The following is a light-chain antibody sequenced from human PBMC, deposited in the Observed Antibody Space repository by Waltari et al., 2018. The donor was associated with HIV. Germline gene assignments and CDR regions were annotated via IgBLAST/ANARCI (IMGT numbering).Light chain of an antibody. CDR3: QQLNSYPRYT. V-gene: IGKV1-9*01. CDR2: AAS. J-gene: IGKJ2*01. Sequence: DIQLTQSPSFLSASVGDRVTITRRASQGIGSYLAWYQQKPGKAPKLLIYAASTLQSGVPSRFSGSGSGTEFTLTISSLQPEDFATYYCQQLNSYPRYTFGQGTKLEIK. CDR1: QGIGSY.